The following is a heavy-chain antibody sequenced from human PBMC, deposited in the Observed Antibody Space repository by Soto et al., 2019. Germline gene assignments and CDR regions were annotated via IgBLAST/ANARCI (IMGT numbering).Heavy chain of an antibody. CDR2: IDPTDSNA. V-gene: IGHV5-10-1*01. CDR1: GYSFSDYW. D-gene: IGHD1-1*01. J-gene: IGHJ6*02. CDR3: ARRIESPTGYYDYALDV. Sequence: GESLKISCKGSGYSFSDYWISWVRQMPGKGLAWVARIDPTDSNAIYSPAFQGHVTVSADKSISTTYLQWSSLKASDTAIYYCARRIESPTGYYDYALDVCGQGTTVTVSS.